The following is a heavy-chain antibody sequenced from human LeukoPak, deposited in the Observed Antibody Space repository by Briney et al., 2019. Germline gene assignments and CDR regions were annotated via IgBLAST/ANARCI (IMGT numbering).Heavy chain of an antibody. V-gene: IGHV3-23*01. CDR3: AELGITMIGGV. CDR1: GFTFRSYG. CDR2: ISGSGGNT. J-gene: IGHJ6*04. D-gene: IGHD3-10*02. Sequence: GGSLRLSCAASGFTFRSYGMSWVRQAPGKGLERVSAISGSGGNTYYADSVKGRFTISRDNSKNTVYLQMNSLRAEDTAVYYCAELGITMIGGVWGKGTTVTISS.